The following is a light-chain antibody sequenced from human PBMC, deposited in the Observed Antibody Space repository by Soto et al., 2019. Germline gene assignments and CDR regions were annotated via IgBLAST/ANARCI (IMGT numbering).Light chain of an antibody. CDR3: NSYTSSFTLAVV. CDR2: EVT. V-gene: IGLV2-14*01. J-gene: IGLJ2*01. Sequence: QSALTQPASVSGSPGQSITISCTGTSSDVGGYNYVSWYQQHPGKAPKLIIYEVTNRPSGVSNRFSGSKSGNTASLTISGLQAEDEADYYCNSYTSSFTLAVVFGGGTKVTVL. CDR1: SSDVGGYNY.